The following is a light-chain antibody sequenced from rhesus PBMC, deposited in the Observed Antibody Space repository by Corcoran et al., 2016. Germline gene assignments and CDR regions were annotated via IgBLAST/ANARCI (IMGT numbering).Light chain of an antibody. CDR3: QQYSSRPYS. J-gene: IGKJ2*01. Sequence: DIQMTQSPSSLSASVGDRVTITCRASQTISSYLAWYQQKPGKVPKLLIYAASTLQSGVPSRFSGSGSGTDFTLTISSLQPEDFATYYCQQYSSRPYSFGQGTKVEIK. CDR2: AAS. V-gene: IGKV1S8*01. CDR1: QTISSY.